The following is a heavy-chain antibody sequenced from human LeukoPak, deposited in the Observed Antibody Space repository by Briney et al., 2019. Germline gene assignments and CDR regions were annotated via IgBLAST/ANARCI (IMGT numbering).Heavy chain of an antibody. J-gene: IGHJ4*02. CDR1: GFTISSYA. CDR3: AKSPIHENYFDY. V-gene: IGHV3-23*01. CDR2: ISGSGGST. Sequence: GGSLRLSCAASGFTISSYAMSWVRQAPGKGLEWVSAISGSGGSTYYADSVKGRFTISRDNSKNTLYLQMNSLRAEDTAVYYCAKSPIHENYFDYWGQGTLVTVSS.